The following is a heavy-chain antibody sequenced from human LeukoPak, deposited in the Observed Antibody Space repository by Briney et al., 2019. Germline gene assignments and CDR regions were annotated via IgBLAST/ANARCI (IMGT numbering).Heavy chain of an antibody. D-gene: IGHD1-1*01. CDR1: GFTFSSHA. V-gene: IGHV3-30-3*01. Sequence: GGSLRLSCAASGFTFSSHAMVWVRQAPGKGLEWVSFISHDGSESFHTESVKGRFTISRDNAKNSLYLQMNSLTAEDTAVYYCARGGTTFEHWGQGTLVTVSS. CDR2: ISHDGSES. J-gene: IGHJ4*02. CDR3: ARGGTTFEH.